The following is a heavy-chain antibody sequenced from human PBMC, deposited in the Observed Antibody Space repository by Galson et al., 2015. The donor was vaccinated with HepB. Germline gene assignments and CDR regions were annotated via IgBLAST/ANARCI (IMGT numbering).Heavy chain of an antibody. CDR1: GGTFNTYT. CDR3: ARQYDSRGYYPY. V-gene: IGHV1-69*13. Sequence: SVKVSCKASGGTFNTYTLSWVRQAPGQGLEWVGGIIPIFGSANYAQRFQGRVTITADESTSTTYMELRRLRSEDTAIYYCARQYDSRGYYPYWGQGTLVTVSS. CDR2: IIPIFGSA. D-gene: IGHD3-22*01. J-gene: IGHJ4*02.